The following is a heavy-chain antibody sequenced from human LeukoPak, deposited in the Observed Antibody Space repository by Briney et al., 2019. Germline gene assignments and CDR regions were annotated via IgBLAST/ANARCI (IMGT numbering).Heavy chain of an antibody. Sequence: SETLSLTGTVSGASINNNCWTWIRQPPGKGLEWIGYIYSSGSANYNPSLKSRVIISGDTSKNQISLNLTSVTAADTAVYFCARHRDYYDTWGHGTLVTVSS. D-gene: IGHD3-22*01. CDR2: IYSSGSA. V-gene: IGHV4-59*08. CDR1: GASINNNC. J-gene: IGHJ4*01. CDR3: ARHRDYYDT.